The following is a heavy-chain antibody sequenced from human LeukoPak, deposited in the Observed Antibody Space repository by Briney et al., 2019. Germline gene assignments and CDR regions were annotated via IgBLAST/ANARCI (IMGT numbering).Heavy chain of an antibody. V-gene: IGHV4-39*01. CDR2: IHYSGSI. J-gene: IGHJ3*02. Sequence: PSETLSLTCTVSGGSISSNSYFWGWIRQPPGKGLEWIGIIHYSGSIYYSPSLKIRLSISIDTSKNQFSLKLSSVPAADTAVYYCASQKTLVRGAIRLFDASDIWGQGTVVTVSS. CDR3: ASQKTLVRGAIRLFDASDI. CDR1: GGSISSNSYF. D-gene: IGHD3-10*01.